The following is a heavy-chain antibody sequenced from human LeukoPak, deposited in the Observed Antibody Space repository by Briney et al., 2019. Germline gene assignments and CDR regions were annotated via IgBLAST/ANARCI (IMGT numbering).Heavy chain of an antibody. Sequence: ASVKVSCKASGGTFSSYAISWVRQAPGQGLEWMGGIIPIFGTANYAQKFQGRVTMTRDTSTSTVYMELSSLRSEDTAVYYCARDGDSSGYDYWGQGTLVTVSS. J-gene: IGHJ4*02. CDR1: GGTFSSYA. CDR3: ARDGDSSGYDY. D-gene: IGHD3-22*01. CDR2: IIPIFGTA. V-gene: IGHV1-69*05.